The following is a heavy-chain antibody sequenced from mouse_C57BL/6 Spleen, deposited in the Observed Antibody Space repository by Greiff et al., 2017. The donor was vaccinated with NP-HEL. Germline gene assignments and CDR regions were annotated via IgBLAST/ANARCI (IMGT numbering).Heavy chain of an antibody. V-gene: IGHV1-52*01. D-gene: IGHD1-1*01. CDR1: GYTFTSYW. J-gene: IGHJ2*01. CDR2: IDPTDSET. Sequence: QVQLKQPGAELVRPGSSVKLSCKASGYTFTSYWMHWVKQRPIQGLEWIGNIDPTDSETHYNQKFKDKATLTVDKSSSTAYMQLSSLTSEDSAVYYCARSLGATVVDYFDYWGQGTTLTVSS. CDR3: ARSLGATVVDYFDY.